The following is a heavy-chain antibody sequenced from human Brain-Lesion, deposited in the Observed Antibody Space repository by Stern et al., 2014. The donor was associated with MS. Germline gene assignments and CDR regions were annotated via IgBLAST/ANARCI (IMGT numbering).Heavy chain of an antibody. CDR2: ISYSGNT. Sequence: QVQLVQSGPGLVKPSQTLSLTCTVSGGAVSSGDRYWSWIRQHPEKGLEWIGYISYSGNTYYNPSLESRVTISMDRSKNQFSLKLRSVTAADTAVYYCARVTEFLRFFYPDYGGQGIRVTVSS. CDR3: ARVTEFLRFFYPDY. J-gene: IGHJ4*02. CDR1: GGAVSSGDRY. D-gene: IGHD3-3*01. V-gene: IGHV4-31*03.